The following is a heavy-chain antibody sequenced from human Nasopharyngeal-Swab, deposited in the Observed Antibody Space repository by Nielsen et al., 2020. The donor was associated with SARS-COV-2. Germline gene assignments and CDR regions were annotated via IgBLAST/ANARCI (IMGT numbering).Heavy chain of an antibody. J-gene: IGHJ6*03. Sequence: ASVKASCKASGYTFTSYDINWVRQVTGQGLEGLGWMNPTSGNTGYAQKIQGRVTMTRNTSISTAYMELSSLRSEDTAVYYFARLSNYDFWSGYYAYMDVWGKGTTVTVSS. CDR3: ARLSNYDFWSGYYAYMDV. CDR2: MNPTSGNT. D-gene: IGHD3-3*01. V-gene: IGHV1-8*01. CDR1: GYTFTSYD.